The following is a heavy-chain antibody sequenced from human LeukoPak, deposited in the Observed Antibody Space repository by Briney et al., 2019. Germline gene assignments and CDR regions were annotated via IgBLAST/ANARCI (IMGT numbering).Heavy chain of an antibody. CDR2: IYGSGTT. D-gene: IGHD3-16*01. CDR3: ASVGGGSPY. V-gene: IGHV4-38-2*02. CDR1: GYSISSGHF. Sequence: SETLSLTCTVSGYSISSGHFWSWIRQPPGKGLEWIGSIYGSGTTYYDPPLRSPVSISADTSKNHFCLELSSVSAADTAVYYCASVGGGSPYWGQGTLVTVSS. J-gene: IGHJ4*02.